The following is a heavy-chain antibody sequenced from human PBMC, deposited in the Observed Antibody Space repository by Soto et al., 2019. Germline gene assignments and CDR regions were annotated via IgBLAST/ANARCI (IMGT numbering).Heavy chain of an antibody. D-gene: IGHD3-10*01. CDR3: ARGVTMARGNDAFDI. CDR1: GYTFTGYY. V-gene: IGHV1-2*04. Sequence: ASVKVSCKASGYTFTGYYMHWVRQAPGQGLEWMGWINPNSGGTNYAQKFQGWVTMTRDTSISTAYMELSRLRSDDTAVYYCARGVTMARGNDAFDIWGQGAMVTVSS. J-gene: IGHJ3*02. CDR2: INPNSGGT.